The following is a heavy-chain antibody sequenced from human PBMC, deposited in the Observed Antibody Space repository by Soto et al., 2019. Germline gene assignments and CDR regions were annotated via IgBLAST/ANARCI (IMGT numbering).Heavy chain of an antibody. D-gene: IGHD1-7*01. CDR1: GYSFTSYW. J-gene: IGHJ6*02. Sequence: GESLKISCKGSGYSFTSYWISWVRQMPGKGLEWMGRIDPSDSYTNYSPSFQGHVTISADKSISTAYLQWSSLKASDTAMYYCARMELGKYYYYYGMDVWGQGTTVTVSS. CDR3: ARMELGKYYYYYGMDV. CDR2: IDPSDSYT. V-gene: IGHV5-10-1*01.